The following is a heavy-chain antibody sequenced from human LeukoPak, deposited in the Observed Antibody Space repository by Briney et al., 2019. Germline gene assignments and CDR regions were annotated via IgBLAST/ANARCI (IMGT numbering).Heavy chain of an antibody. Sequence: SETLSLTCTVSGGSISIYYWSWIRQPAGKGLEWIVRIYTSGSTNYNPSLKSRVTMSVDTSKNQFSLKLSSVTAADTAVYYCARDHVNRNYGGLYYFDYWGQGTLVTVSS. J-gene: IGHJ4*02. CDR3: ARDHVNRNYGGLYYFDY. D-gene: IGHD1-7*01. CDR1: GGSISIYY. V-gene: IGHV4-4*07. CDR2: IYTSGST.